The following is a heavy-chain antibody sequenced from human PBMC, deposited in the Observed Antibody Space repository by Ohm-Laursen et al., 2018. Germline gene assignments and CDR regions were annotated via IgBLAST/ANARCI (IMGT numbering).Heavy chain of an antibody. Sequence: ASVKVSCKASGYTFSSNYIHWVRQAPGQGLEWMGVIYPSSDNKRFSQKFQGRVTMTIDTSTTTFYMDLSSLKPEDTAVYYCARDVPYGAECVWGQGTLVTVSS. CDR1: GYTFSSNY. D-gene: IGHD4-17*01. V-gene: IGHV1-46*01. CDR2: IYPSSDNK. CDR3: ARDVPYGAECV. J-gene: IGHJ4*02.